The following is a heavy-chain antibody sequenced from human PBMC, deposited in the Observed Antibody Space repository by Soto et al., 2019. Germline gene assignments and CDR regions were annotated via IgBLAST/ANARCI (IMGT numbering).Heavy chain of an antibody. CDR3: ARPPLSYAGGDYFDS. V-gene: IGHV3-48*03. D-gene: IGHD2-21*01. CDR2: ISSSGSTI. J-gene: IGHJ4*02. Sequence: EVQLVESGGGLVQPGGSLRLSCAASGFTFSNYEMNWVRQAPGKGLEWVSYISSSGSTIYYAHSVKGRFTISRDNAKNSLYLQMNSLRAEDTAIYYCARPPLSYAGGDYFDSWGQGTLVTVSS. CDR1: GFTFSNYE.